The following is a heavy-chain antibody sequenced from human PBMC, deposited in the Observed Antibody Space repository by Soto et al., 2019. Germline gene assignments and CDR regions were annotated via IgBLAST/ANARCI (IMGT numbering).Heavy chain of an antibody. D-gene: IGHD2-2*01. CDR1: GYTFTSYG. CDR2: ISASNGNT. CDR3: ARDLYCSSTSCPYYYYYYGMDV. J-gene: IGHJ6*02. Sequence: QVQLVQSGAEVKKPGASVKVSCKASGYTFTSYGISWVRQAPGQGLEWMGWISASNGNTNYAQKLQGRVTMTTDTSTSTAYMELRSLRSDDTAVYYCARDLYCSSTSCPYYYYYYGMDVWGQGTTVTVSS. V-gene: IGHV1-18*01.